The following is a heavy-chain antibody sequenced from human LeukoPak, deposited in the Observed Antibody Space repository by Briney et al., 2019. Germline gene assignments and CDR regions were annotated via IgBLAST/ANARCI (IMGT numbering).Heavy chain of an antibody. D-gene: IGHD3-9*01. V-gene: IGHV1-69*13. J-gene: IGHJ3*02. CDR1: GGTFSSYA. CDR2: IIPIFGTA. CDR3: ARRGLRYFVWPPWGDAFDI. Sequence: SVKVSCKASGGTFSSYAISWVRQAPGQGLEWMGGIIPIFGTANYAQKFQGRVTITADESTSTAYMELSSLRSEDTAVYYCARRGLRYFVWPPWGDAFDIWGQGTMVTVSS.